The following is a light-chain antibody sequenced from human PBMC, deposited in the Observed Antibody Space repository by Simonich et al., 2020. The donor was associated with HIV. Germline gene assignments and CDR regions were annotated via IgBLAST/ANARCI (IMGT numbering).Light chain of an antibody. V-gene: IGKV1-39*01. Sequence: DIQMTQSPSSLSASVGDRVTITCPASQSISSYFNWYQQKPGKAPKLLNYAASSLQSGVPSRFSGSGSGTDFTLTISSLQPEDFATYYCQQSYSTPLPFGGGTKVEIK. CDR3: QQSYSTPLP. CDR2: AAS. CDR1: QSISSY. J-gene: IGKJ4*01.